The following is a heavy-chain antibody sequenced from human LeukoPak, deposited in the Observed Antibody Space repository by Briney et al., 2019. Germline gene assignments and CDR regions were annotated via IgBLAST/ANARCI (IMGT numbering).Heavy chain of an antibody. D-gene: IGHD2-2*01. CDR3: ARGFCTSTSCYGSY. J-gene: IGHJ4*02. CDR2: ISSSSSSI. CDR1: GFTFRSYT. V-gene: IGHV3-21*01. Sequence: GGSLRLSCAASGFTFRSYTMNWVRQAPGKGLGGVSSISSSSSSIYYADSVKGRFTISRDNAKKSLYLQMNSLRAEDTAMYYCARGFCTSTSCYGSYWGQGTLVTVSS.